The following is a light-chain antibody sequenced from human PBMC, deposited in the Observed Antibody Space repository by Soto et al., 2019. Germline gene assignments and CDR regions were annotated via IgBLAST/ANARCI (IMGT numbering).Light chain of an antibody. CDR3: QQYNNWPLT. CDR1: QSVRSN. J-gene: IGKJ4*01. CDR2: GAS. V-gene: IGKV3-15*01. Sequence: EIVMTQSPATLSVSPGERATLSCRASQSVRSNLAWYQQKPGQAPRLLIYGASTRATGIPDRFSASGSGTEFTLTISSLQSEDFAVYYCQQYNNWPLTFGGGTKVEIK.